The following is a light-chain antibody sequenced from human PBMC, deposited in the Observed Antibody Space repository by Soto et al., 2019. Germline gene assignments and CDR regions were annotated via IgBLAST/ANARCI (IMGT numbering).Light chain of an antibody. V-gene: IGKV3-11*01. CDR2: DTS. Sequence: EIVLTQSPATLSLSPGERATLSCRASQSVGSYLAWFQQTPGQAPRLLIYDTSNRATGIPARFSGSGSGTDFTLASSSLETEDFAVYDCQQRSDWPPTFGQGTKVDIK. CDR3: QQRSDWPPT. J-gene: IGKJ1*01. CDR1: QSVGSY.